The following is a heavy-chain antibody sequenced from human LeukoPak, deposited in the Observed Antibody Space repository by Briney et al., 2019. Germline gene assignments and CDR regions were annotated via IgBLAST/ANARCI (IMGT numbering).Heavy chain of an antibody. Sequence: SETLSLTCPVSAGSISSYYWRWIRQPAGQGLEWIGRIYTSGTTHYNPSLKSRVTMSVAQSKNQCPLKLSSVAAADSAVYYCARLYTVTTSFDYWGQGTLVTVSS. V-gene: IGHV4-4*07. CDR2: IYTSGTT. J-gene: IGHJ4*02. D-gene: IGHD4-17*01. CDR3: ARLYTVTTSFDY. CDR1: AGSISSYY.